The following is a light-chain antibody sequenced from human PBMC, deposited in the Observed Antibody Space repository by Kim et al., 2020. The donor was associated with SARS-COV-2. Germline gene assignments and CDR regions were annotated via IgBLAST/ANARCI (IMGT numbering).Light chain of an antibody. J-gene: IGLJ2*01. CDR1: KLGDKY. CDR3: QAWDSSPV. Sequence: SYELTQPPSVSVSPGQTASITFSGDKLGDKYACWYQQKPGQSPVLVIYQDSKRPSGIPERFSGSNSGNTATLTISGTQAMDEADYYCQAWDSSPVFGGGT. V-gene: IGLV3-1*01. CDR2: QDS.